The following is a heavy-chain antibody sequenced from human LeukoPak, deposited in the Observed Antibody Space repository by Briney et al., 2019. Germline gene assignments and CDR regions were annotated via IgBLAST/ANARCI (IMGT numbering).Heavy chain of an antibody. J-gene: IGHJ4*02. CDR3: ASTERCSTTCPLDY. Sequence: PSETLSLTCAVYGGSFRGYYWSWIRQPPGKGLEWIGEINHSGSTNFNPSLKSRVTISLDTSMKKFSLKLNSVTAADTAVYYCASTERCSTTCPLDYWGQGTLVTVSS. CDR1: GGSFRGYY. CDR2: INHSGST. V-gene: IGHV4-34*01. D-gene: IGHD2-2*01.